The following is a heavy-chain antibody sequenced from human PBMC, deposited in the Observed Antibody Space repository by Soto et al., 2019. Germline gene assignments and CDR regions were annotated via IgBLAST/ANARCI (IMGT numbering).Heavy chain of an antibody. J-gene: IGHJ6*02. V-gene: IGHV3-11*06. CDR1: GFTFSDYY. CDR2: ISSSSSYT. Sequence: PGGSLRLSCAASGFTFSDYYMSWIRQVPGKGLEWVSYISSSSSYTNYADSVKGRFTISRDNAKNSLYLQMNSLRAEDTAVYYCARDGKTPVVPSTRGVDYYYYGMDVWGQGTTVTVSS. CDR3: ARDGKTPVVPSTRGVDYYYYGMDV. D-gene: IGHD2-2*01.